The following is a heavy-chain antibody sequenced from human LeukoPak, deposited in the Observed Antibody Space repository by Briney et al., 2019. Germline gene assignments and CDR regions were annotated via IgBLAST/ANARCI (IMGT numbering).Heavy chain of an antibody. Sequence: SGGSLRLSCIASGFTFRDYAMGWVRQAPGKGLEWVSLISGSGGNTYYADSVKGRFTISRDNSKNTLYLQMNSLRAEDTALYYCAKPGEASNYYFDCWGQGALVTVSS. CDR3: AKPGEASNYYFDC. V-gene: IGHV3-23*01. CDR1: GFTFRDYA. J-gene: IGHJ4*02. CDR2: ISGSGGNT. D-gene: IGHD2-21*01.